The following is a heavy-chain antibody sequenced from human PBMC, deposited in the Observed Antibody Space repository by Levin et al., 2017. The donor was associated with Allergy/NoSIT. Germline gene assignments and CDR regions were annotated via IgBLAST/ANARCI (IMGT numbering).Heavy chain of an antibody. V-gene: IGHV1-8*01. Sequence: ASVKVSCKASGYTFTSYDINWVRQATGQGLEWMGWMNPNSGNTGYAQKFQGRVTMTRNTSISTAYMELSSLRSEDTAVYYCARVSYDILTGYLNYWGQGTLVTVSS. CDR2: MNPNSGNT. J-gene: IGHJ4*02. CDR1: GYTFTSYD. D-gene: IGHD3-9*01. CDR3: ARVSYDILTGYLNY.